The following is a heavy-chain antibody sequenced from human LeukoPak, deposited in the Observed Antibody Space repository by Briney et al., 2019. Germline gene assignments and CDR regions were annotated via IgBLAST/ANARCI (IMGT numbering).Heavy chain of an antibody. V-gene: IGHV3-15*01. CDR2: IKSKNDGGTT. D-gene: IGHD3-9*01. CDR1: GFTFSNAW. Sequence: PGGSLRLSCAASGFTFSNAWMSWVRHAPGKGLEWVGRIKSKNDGGTTDYAAPVKGTLTISRDHSKNTLYLQMNSLKTEDTAVYYFTTDPQSDILTAYFVYWGQGILVTVSS. J-gene: IGHJ4*02. CDR3: TTDPQSDILTAYFVY.